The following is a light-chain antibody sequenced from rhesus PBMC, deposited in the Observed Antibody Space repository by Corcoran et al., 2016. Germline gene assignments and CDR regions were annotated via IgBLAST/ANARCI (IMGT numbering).Light chain of an antibody. Sequence: DIVMTQTPLSLPVTPGEPASISCRSSQSLLDSEDGNTYLDWYLQKPGQSQQLLIYEVSNRASGVPDRCGGSGSDTDFTLKISRVEAEDVGVYYCMQALEFPYSFGQGTKVEIK. CDR1: QSLLDSEDGNTY. CDR3: MQALEFPYS. V-gene: IGKV2-104*02. CDR2: EVS. J-gene: IGKJ2*01.